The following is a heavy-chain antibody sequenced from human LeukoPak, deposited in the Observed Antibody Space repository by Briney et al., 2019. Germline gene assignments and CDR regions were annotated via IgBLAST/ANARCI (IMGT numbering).Heavy chain of an antibody. V-gene: IGHV3-48*01. J-gene: IGHJ1*01. CDR1: GFTFSSYS. CDR2: ISSSSSTI. D-gene: IGHD2-15*01. Sequence: GGSLRLSCAASGFTFSSYSMNWVRQAPGKGLEWVSYISSSSSTIYYADSVKGRFTISRDNAKNSLYLQMNSLRAEDTAVYYCARGVADLTLDFQHWGQGTLVTVSS. CDR3: ARGVADLTLDFQH.